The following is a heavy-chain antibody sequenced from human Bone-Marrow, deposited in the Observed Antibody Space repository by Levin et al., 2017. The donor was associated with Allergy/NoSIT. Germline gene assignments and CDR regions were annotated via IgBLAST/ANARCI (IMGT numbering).Heavy chain of an antibody. CDR3: ARGASGIPHTYCGMDV. V-gene: IGHV3-72*01. Sequence: GGSLRLSCAVSGFTFSDYYMDWVRQAPGKGLEWVARSRNKANSYTTEYAASVKGRFSISRDDSKTSLYLQMNSLETEDTAVYYCARGASGIPHTYCGMDVWGQGTTVTVSS. D-gene: IGHD1-14*01. CDR1: GFTFSDYY. CDR2: SRNKANSYTT. J-gene: IGHJ6*02.